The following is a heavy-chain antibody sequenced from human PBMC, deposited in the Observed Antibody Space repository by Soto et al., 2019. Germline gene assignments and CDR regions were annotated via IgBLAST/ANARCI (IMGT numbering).Heavy chain of an antibody. D-gene: IGHD4-17*01. CDR1: GFNFNSYW. CDR3: ARDSKDYGDYGWYFDL. Sequence: EVQRVESGGGLVQPGGSLKLSCAASGFNFNSYWMSWVRQAPGKGLEWVADIKGDGSQNYSVDSVKGRFTISRDNAENSLYLQMSGLRVEDTAVYYCARDSKDYGDYGWYFDLWGRGTLVTVSS. CDR2: IKGDGSQN. V-gene: IGHV3-7*01. J-gene: IGHJ2*01.